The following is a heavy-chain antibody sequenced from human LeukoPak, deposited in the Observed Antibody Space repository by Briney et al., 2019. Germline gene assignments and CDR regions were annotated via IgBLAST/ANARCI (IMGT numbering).Heavy chain of an antibody. Sequence: GGSLRLSCAPSGFTFSSYGMSWVGQAPGRGVEWVANIKQDVGQIYYVDSVKGRFTISKDNAKTSLFLQMNSLRAEDTAVYYCARDKLERDSYFEYWGQGKLVTVSS. V-gene: IGHV3-7*01. D-gene: IGHD3-10*01. CDR1: GFTFSSYG. J-gene: IGHJ4*02. CDR2: IKQDVGQI. CDR3: ARDKLERDSYFEY.